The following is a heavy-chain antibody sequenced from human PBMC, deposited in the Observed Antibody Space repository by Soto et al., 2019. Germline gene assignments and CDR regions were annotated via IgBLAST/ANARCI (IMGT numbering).Heavy chain of an antibody. CDR1: GFAFSNAW. Sequence: GGSLRLSCAASGFAFSNAWINWVRQAPGKGLEWVSSISSSSSYIYYADSVKGRFTISRDNAKNSLYLQMNSLRAEDTAVYYCARDSTQQLGNWGQGTLVTVSS. V-gene: IGHV3-21*01. D-gene: IGHD6-13*01. CDR2: ISSSSSYI. J-gene: IGHJ4*02. CDR3: ARDSTQQLGN.